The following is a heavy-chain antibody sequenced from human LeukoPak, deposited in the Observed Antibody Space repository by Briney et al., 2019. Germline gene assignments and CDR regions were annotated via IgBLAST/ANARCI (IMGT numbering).Heavy chain of an antibody. CDR2: IYYSGST. CDR1: GYSISSGYY. CDR3: ASPGYCSGGSCYSSDY. Sequence: PSETLSLTCAVPGYSISSGYYWGWIRQPPGKGLEWIGSIYYSGSTYYSPFLKSRVTISVDTSKNQFSLKLSSVTAADTAVYYCASPGYCSGGSCYSSDYWGQGTLVTVSS. J-gene: IGHJ4*02. V-gene: IGHV4-38-2*01. D-gene: IGHD2-15*01.